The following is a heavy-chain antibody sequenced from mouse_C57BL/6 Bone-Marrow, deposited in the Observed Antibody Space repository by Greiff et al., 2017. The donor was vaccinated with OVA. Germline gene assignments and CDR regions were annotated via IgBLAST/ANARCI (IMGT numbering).Heavy chain of an antibody. CDR2: IDPSDSYT. CDR1: GYTFTSYW. V-gene: IGHV1-59*01. D-gene: IGHD3-1*01. J-gene: IGHJ2*01. Sequence: QVQLQQPGAELVRPGTSVKLSCKASGYTFTSYWMHWVKQRPGHGLEWIGVIDPSDSYTTYNQKFKGKATLTVDTSSSTAYLQLSRLTSEDSAVYYCARGYSCDYGGQGTTLTVSA. CDR3: ARGYSCDY.